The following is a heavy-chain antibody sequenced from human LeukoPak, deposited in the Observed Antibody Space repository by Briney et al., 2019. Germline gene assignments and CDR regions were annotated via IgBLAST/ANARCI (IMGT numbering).Heavy chain of an antibody. CDR1: AGTFGSDA. CDR3: ARDTYYYDSSGLVFDP. Sequence: SEKVSCKASAGTFGSDAISWVRQAPRQVIERRARIITIFGTAAYAQKFQGRVTITMDDFTSTAYMELSSLRSEDTAVYYCARDTYYYDSSGLVFDPRGQGTLVTVSA. D-gene: IGHD3-22*01. J-gene: IGHJ5*02. CDR2: IITIFGTA. V-gene: IGHV1-69*05.